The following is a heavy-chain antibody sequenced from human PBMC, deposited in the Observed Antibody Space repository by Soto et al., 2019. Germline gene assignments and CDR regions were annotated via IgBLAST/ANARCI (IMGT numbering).Heavy chain of an antibody. CDR2: INPNSGGT. Sequence: ASVKVSCKASGYTFTGYYMHWVRQAPGQGLEWMGWINPNSGGTNYAQKFQGRVTMTRDTSISTAYMELSRLRSDDTAVYYCAKSGSMPAPSAGHNEPFLDYWGQGTLVTVSS. D-gene: IGHD3-10*01. CDR3: AKSGSMPAPSAGHNEPFLDY. CDR1: GYTFTGYY. J-gene: IGHJ4*02. V-gene: IGHV1-2*02.